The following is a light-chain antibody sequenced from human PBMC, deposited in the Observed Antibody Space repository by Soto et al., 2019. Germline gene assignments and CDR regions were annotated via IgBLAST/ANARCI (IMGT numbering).Light chain of an antibody. CDR1: QSVRSDY. V-gene: IGKV3-20*01. CDR2: GTS. J-gene: IGKJ1*01. Sequence: EIVLTQSPGTLSLSPGERATLSCRASQSVRSDYLAWYQQKPGQAPRLLIYGTSNRATGIPDRFSGSGSGTDFILTISRLEPEDFAVYYCQEYGTSRTFGQGTEVEI. CDR3: QEYGTSRT.